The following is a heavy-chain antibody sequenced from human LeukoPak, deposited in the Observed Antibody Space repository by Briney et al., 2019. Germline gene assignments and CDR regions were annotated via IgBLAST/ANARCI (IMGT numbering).Heavy chain of an antibody. CDR2: ISAYNGNT. Sequence: GASVKVSCKASGYTFTSYDINWVRQATGQGLEWMGWISAYNGNTNYAQKLQGRVTMTTDTSTSTAYMELRSLRSDDTAVYYCARVPRPGRGVMGGAFDIWGQGTMVTVSS. D-gene: IGHD3-10*01. CDR1: GYTFTSYD. V-gene: IGHV1-18*01. CDR3: ARVPRPGRGVMGGAFDI. J-gene: IGHJ3*02.